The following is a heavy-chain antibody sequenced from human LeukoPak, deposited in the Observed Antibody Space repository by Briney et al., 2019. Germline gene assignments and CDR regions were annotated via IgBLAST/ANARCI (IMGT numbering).Heavy chain of an antibody. Sequence: GGSLRLSCSASGFTFSSYSLNWVRQAPGKGLEWVSYISPSSSSMYYADSVKGRFTISRDNARNSLYLQMNSLSTEDTALYYCARDAASGNNWFDPWGQGTLVAVSS. CDR2: ISPSSSSM. CDR3: ARDAASGNNWFDP. D-gene: IGHD3-3*01. J-gene: IGHJ5*02. V-gene: IGHV3-48*01. CDR1: GFTFSSYS.